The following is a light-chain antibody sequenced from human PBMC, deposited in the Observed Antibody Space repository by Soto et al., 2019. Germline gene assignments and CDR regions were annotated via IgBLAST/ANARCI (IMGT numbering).Light chain of an antibody. J-gene: IGKJ2*01. Sequence: VMTQSPVNLSVSPGERATLSCRASQSVSTHLAWYQQKPGQAPKLLIYAASTRVTGIPARFSGSGSGTEFSLTISSLQSEDFGIYYCLQYNDWPVYTFGQGTNVEVK. CDR1: QSVSTH. CDR2: AAS. CDR3: LQYNDWPVYT. V-gene: IGKV3-15*01.